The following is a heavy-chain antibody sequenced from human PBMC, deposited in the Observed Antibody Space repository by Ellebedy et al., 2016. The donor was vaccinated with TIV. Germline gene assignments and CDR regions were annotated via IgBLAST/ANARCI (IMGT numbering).Heavy chain of an antibody. CDR3: ARDPAYSALDI. Sequence: GESLKISCAASGFTFSNSWMTWVRQAPGKGLEWVANINQDGNEINYGDSVKGRFTISRDKAKNSLYLQMNGLRAEDTAVYYCARDPAYSALDIWGQGTMVTVSS. CDR2: INQDGNEI. V-gene: IGHV3-7*01. D-gene: IGHD2-15*01. CDR1: GFTFSNSW. J-gene: IGHJ3*02.